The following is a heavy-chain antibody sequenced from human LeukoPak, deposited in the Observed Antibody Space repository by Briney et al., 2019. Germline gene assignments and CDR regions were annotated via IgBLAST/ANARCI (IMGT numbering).Heavy chain of an antibody. CDR1: GFTFGSHW. CDR3: AREGGGYCSGINCWKWFDP. J-gene: IGHJ5*02. Sequence: EGSLRLSCAASGFTFGSHWMNWVRQAPGKGPVWVSRINGDGSTTVYADSVQGRFSISRDNAKSTLYLHMNSLRAEDTAVYYCAREGGGYCSGINCWKWFDPWGQGTLVTVSS. D-gene: IGHD2-15*01. V-gene: IGHV3-74*01. CDR2: INGDGSTT.